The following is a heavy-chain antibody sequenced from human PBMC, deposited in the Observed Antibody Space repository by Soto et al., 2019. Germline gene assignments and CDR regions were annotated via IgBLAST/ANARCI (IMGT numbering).Heavy chain of an antibody. D-gene: IGHD6-19*01. J-gene: IGHJ3*02. Sequence: EVPLLESGGGLVQPGGSLRLSCAASGFTFSSYAMSRVRQAPGKGLEWVSAISGSGGTTYYADSVKGRFTFSRDNSKNTLYLQMNSLRAEDTAVYYCAKTANGWFSAFDMWGQGTMVTVSS. CDR1: GFTFSSYA. CDR3: AKTANGWFSAFDM. CDR2: ISGSGGTT. V-gene: IGHV3-23*01.